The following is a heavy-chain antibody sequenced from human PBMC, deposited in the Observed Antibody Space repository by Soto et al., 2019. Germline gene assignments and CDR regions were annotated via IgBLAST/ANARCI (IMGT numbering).Heavy chain of an antibody. CDR2: ISRSSSTI. CDR3: ARTGIEESGTMYGMDV. V-gene: IGHV3-48*02. D-gene: IGHD1-1*01. J-gene: IGHJ6*02. Sequence: GRSLRLSRAASGFTFSKYILNWVRQAPGKGLEWISSISRSSSTIYYADSVKGRFTISRDNAKNSLSLEMNSLRDEDTAVYYCARTGIEESGTMYGMDVWGQGTTVTV. CDR1: GFTFSKYI.